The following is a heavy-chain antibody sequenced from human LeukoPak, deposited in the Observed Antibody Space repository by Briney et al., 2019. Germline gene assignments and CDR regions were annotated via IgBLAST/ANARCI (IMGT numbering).Heavy chain of an antibody. CDR1: GFTFDDYA. J-gene: IGHJ4*02. Sequence: GRSLRLSCAASGFTFDDYAMHWVRQAPGKGLEWVSGISWNSGSIGYADSVKGRFTISRDNAKNSLYLQMYSLRAEDTALYYCARGYSSGWDLGYWGQGTLVTVSS. CDR3: ARGYSSGWDLGY. CDR2: ISWNSGSI. V-gene: IGHV3-9*01. D-gene: IGHD6-19*01.